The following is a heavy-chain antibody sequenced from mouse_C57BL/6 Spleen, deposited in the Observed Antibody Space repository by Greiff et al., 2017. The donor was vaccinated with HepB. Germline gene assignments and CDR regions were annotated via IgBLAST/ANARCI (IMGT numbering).Heavy chain of an antibody. CDR3: ASDGSSYGAWLAY. J-gene: IGHJ3*01. D-gene: IGHD1-1*01. Sequence: VQLQQSGAELVKPGASVKISCKASGYAFSSYWMNWVKQRPGKGLEWIGQIYPGDGDTNYNGKFKGKATLTADKSSSTAYMQLSSLTSEDSAVYFCASDGSSYGAWLAYWGQGTLVTVSA. CDR1: GYAFSSYW. V-gene: IGHV1-80*01. CDR2: IYPGDGDT.